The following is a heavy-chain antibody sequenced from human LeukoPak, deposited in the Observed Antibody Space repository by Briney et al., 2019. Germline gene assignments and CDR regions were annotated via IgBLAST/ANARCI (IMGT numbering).Heavy chain of an antibody. CDR2: ISWNSGSI. D-gene: IGHD6-6*01. J-gene: IGHJ4*02. CDR3: AKDRSVEYSSSWVFDY. Sequence: PGGSLRLSCAASGFTFDDYAMHWVRQAPGKGLEWVSGISWNSGSIGYADSAKGRFTISRDNAKNSLYLQMNSLRAEDTALYYCAKDRSVEYSSSWVFDYWGQGTPVTVSS. V-gene: IGHV3-9*01. CDR1: GFTFDDYA.